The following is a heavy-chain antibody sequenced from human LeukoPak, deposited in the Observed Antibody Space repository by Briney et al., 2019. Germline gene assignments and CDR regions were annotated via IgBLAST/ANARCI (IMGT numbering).Heavy chain of an antibody. CDR1: GFTVSSNY. J-gene: IGHJ5*01. Sequence: GGSLRLSCAASGFTVSSNYMGWHRQAPGHGLEWVSVIYSGGRTYYADSVKGRFTISRDNSKNTLYLQMNSLRAEDTAVYYCASRIAAAGTDSWGQGTLVTVSS. D-gene: IGHD6-13*01. CDR3: ASRIAAAGTDS. CDR2: IYSGGRT. V-gene: IGHV3-53*01.